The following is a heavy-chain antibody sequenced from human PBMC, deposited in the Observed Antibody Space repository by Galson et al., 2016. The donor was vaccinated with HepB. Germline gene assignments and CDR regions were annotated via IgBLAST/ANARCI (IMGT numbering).Heavy chain of an antibody. CDR2: VRDSGGST. Sequence: SLRLSRAASGFSFSNSAMSWGRPAPGKGLEWVSGVRDSGGSTYFADSVMGRFTISRDNSKNTLYLQMNSLRADDTAVYYCAKESGLWNVKTDFDYWGQGTVVTVSS. CDR1: GFSFSNSA. V-gene: IGHV3-23*01. D-gene: IGHD1-1*01. J-gene: IGHJ4*02. CDR3: AKESGLWNVKTDFDY.